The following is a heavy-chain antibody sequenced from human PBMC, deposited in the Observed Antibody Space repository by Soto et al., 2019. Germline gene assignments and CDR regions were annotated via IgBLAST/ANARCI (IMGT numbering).Heavy chain of an antibody. J-gene: IGHJ4*02. D-gene: IGHD5-12*01. CDR2: IVPIVDTA. Sequence: QVQLVQSGAEVRQPASSVTVSCKTSGGTFSSYAISWVRQAPGQGLEWMGGIVPIVDTATYAQKIQGRVNITADASTSTAYMELSRLRYDDTAVYYCVRVVAIPGYPDYWCQGTLVTVSS. CDR1: GGTFSSYA. CDR3: VRVVAIPGYPDY. V-gene: IGHV1-69*12.